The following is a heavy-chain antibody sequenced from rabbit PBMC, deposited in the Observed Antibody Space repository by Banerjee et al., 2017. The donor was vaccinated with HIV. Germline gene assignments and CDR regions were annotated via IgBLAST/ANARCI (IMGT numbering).Heavy chain of an antibody. CDR2: ISSGGTT. CDR3: ARDHVGSIDYTDFNL. J-gene: IGHJ4*01. Sequence: QEQLVEYGGDLVQPEGSLTLTCTASGFSFSSGYDMCWVRQAPGKGLEWIGWISSGGTTWFASWVNGRFTISRDNAQNSLYLQLNSLAAADTATYFCARDHVGSIDYTDFNLWGPGTLVTVS. D-gene: IGHD8-1*01. CDR1: GFSFSSGYD. V-gene: IGHV1S43*01.